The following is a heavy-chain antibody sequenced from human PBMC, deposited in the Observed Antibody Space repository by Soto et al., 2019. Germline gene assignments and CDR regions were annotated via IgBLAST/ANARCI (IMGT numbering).Heavy chain of an antibody. CDR1: GFTFSSYG. J-gene: IGHJ4*02. CDR3: ARALYDSGSSIDY. D-gene: IGHD3-10*01. CDR2: IWYDGSNK. V-gene: IGHV3-33*01. Sequence: PGGSLRLSCAASGFTFSSYGMHWVRQAPGKGLEWVAVIWYDGSNKYYADSVKGRFTISRDNSKNTLYLQMNSLRAEDTAVYYCARALYDSGSSIDYWGQGTLVTVSS.